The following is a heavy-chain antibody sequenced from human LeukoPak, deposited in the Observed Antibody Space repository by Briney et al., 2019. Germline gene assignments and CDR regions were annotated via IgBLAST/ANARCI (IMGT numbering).Heavy chain of an antibody. Sequence: SETLSLTCTVSGGSISSYYWSWIRQPPGKGLEWIGYIYYSGSTNYNPSLKSRVTISVDTSKNQFSLKLSSVTAADTAVYYCARGLYCSSTSCRGYFDYWGQGTLVTVSS. CDR2: IYYSGST. J-gene: IGHJ4*02. D-gene: IGHD2-2*01. CDR1: GGSISSYY. CDR3: ARGLYCSSTSCRGYFDY. V-gene: IGHV4-59*01.